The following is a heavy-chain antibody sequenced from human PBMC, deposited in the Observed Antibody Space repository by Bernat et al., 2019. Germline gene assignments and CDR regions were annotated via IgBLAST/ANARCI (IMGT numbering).Heavy chain of an antibody. V-gene: IGHV4-34*01. J-gene: IGHJ4*02. Sequence: QVQLQQWGAGLLKPSETLSLTCAVYGGSFSGYYWSWIRQPPGKGLEWIGEINHSGSTNYNPSLKSRVTISVDTSKNQFSLKLSSVTAADTAVYYCARGPPKSYWGQGTLVTVSS. CDR1: GGSFSGYY. CDR3: ARGPPKSY. CDR2: INHSGST.